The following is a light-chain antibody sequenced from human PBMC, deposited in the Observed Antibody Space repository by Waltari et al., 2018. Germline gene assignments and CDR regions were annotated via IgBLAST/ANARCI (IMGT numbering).Light chain of an antibody. CDR1: SSDIGRYNS. V-gene: IGLV2-14*03. CDR2: DVK. J-gene: IGLJ2*01. CDR3: SSYTTTSSLLVV. Sequence: QSALTQPASVSGSPGQSLTISCTGTSSDIGRYNSVSWYQPTPGKAPTLMIFDVKNRPSGVSIRFSGSKSGNTASLTISGLQAEDEADYYCSSYTTTSSLLVVFGGGTKLTVL.